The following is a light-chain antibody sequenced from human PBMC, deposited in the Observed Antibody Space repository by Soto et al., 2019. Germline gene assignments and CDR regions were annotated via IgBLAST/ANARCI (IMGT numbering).Light chain of an antibody. J-gene: IGKJ4*01. CDR3: QQYNSYPLT. CDR2: KAS. Sequence: DIQMTQSPSTLSASVGDRVTITCRASQSISSWLAWYQQKPGKAPYLLIYKASSLESGVASRFSGGVSGTECTLTFSSLQPYDFASSYCQQYNSYPLTFGGGTKVEIK. V-gene: IGKV1-5*03. CDR1: QSISSW.